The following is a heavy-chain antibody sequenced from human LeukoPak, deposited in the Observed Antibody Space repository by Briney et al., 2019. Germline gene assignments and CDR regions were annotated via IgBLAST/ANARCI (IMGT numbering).Heavy chain of an antibody. J-gene: IGHJ4*02. CDR1: GFTFSSYA. Sequence: GGSLRLSCAASGFTFSSYAMHWVRQAPGKGLEWVAVISYDGSNKYYADSVKGRFTISRDNSKNTLYLQMNSLRAEDTAVYYCARDSVAAADYWGQGTLVTASS. D-gene: IGHD6-13*01. CDR3: ARDSVAAADY. CDR2: ISYDGSNK. V-gene: IGHV3-30-3*01.